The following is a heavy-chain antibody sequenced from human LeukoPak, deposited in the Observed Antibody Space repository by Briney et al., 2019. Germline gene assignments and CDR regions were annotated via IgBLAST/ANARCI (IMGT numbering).Heavy chain of an antibody. Sequence: GGSLRLSCAASGLTVSSNCMSWVRQAPGKGLEWVANIKQDGSEKYYVDSVKGRFTISRDNAKNSLYLQMNSLRAEDTAVYYCARISGWPNYFDYWGQGTLVTVSS. V-gene: IGHV3-7*01. CDR3: ARISGWPNYFDY. CDR2: IKQDGSEK. CDR1: GLTVSSNC. D-gene: IGHD6-19*01. J-gene: IGHJ4*02.